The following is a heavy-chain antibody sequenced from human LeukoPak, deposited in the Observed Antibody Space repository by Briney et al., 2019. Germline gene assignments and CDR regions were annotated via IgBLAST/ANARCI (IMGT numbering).Heavy chain of an antibody. CDR2: ISWNSGSI. D-gene: IGHD2-15*01. J-gene: IGHJ5*02. CDR3: AKDMTPGIYCSGGSCCSAGS. Sequence: GRSLRLSCAASGFTFDDYAMHWVRQAPGKGLEWVSGISWNSGSIGYADSVKGRFTISRDNAKNSLYLQMNSLRAEDTALYYCAKDMTPGIYCSGGSCCSAGSWGQGTLVTVSS. V-gene: IGHV3-9*01. CDR1: GFTFDDYA.